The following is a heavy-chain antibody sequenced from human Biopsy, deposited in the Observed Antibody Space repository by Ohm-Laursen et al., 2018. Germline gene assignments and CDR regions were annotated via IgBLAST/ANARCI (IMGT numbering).Heavy chain of an antibody. J-gene: IGHJ5*02. CDR1: GFTFRSHA. Sequence: SLRLSCTASGFTFRSHAMSWVRQAPGKGLECVSVINGSGGSTYYADPVKGRFTISRDNSKNTLYLQINSLRAEDTAMYYCARDLYDFCGGCPFDPWGQGTLVTVS. V-gene: IGHV3-23*01. D-gene: IGHD3-3*01. CDR2: INGSGGST. CDR3: ARDLYDFCGGCPFDP.